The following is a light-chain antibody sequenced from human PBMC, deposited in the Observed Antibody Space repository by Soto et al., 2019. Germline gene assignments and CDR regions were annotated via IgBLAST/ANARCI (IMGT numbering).Light chain of an antibody. CDR1: QSNSPW. Sequence: DIQMTQSPSTLSASVGDSVTITCRASQSNSPWLAWYQQKPEKALTLLIYKASSLEGGVPSRFSGSGSGTDFNITISILQPDDFATYYCQQYNTYPLTFGGGTKVDIK. J-gene: IGKJ4*01. V-gene: IGKV1-5*03. CDR3: QQYNTYPLT. CDR2: KAS.